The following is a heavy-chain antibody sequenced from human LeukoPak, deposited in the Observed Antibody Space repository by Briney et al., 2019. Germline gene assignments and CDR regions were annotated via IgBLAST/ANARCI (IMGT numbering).Heavy chain of an antibody. Sequence: PSETLSLTCAVYGGSFSGYYWSWIRQPPGKGLEWIGEINHSGSTNYNPSLKSRVTISVDTSKNQFSLKLSSVTAADTAVYYCARASGGSGLFDYWGQGTLVTVSS. CDR1: GGSFSGYY. V-gene: IGHV4-34*01. J-gene: IGHJ4*02. CDR3: ARASGGSGLFDY. D-gene: IGHD3-10*01. CDR2: INHSGST.